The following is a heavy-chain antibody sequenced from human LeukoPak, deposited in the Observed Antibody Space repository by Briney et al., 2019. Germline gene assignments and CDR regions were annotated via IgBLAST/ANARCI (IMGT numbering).Heavy chain of an antibody. CDR3: AKHGGYCSSTSCPGWFDP. D-gene: IGHD2-2*01. CDR1: GFTFSSYG. Sequence: PGRSLRLSCAASGFTFSSYGMHWVRQAPGKGLEWVAVISYDGSNKYYADSVKGRFTISRDNSKNTLYLQMNSLRAEDTAVYYCAKHGGYCSSTSCPGWFDPWGQGTLVTVPS. V-gene: IGHV3-30*18. J-gene: IGHJ5*02. CDR2: ISYDGSNK.